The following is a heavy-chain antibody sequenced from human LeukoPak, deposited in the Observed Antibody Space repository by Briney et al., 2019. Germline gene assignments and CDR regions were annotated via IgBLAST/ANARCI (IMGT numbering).Heavy chain of an antibody. J-gene: IGHJ4*02. D-gene: IGHD3-10*01. CDR1: GFTFSSYW. Sequence: PGGSLRLSCAVSGFTFSSYWMSWVRQAPGKGLVWVSRIKSDGISTIYADSVKGRFTISRDNAKNTLYLQINSLRAEDTAVYYCVRDRYYSLDYWGQGTLVTVSS. CDR2: IKSDGIST. V-gene: IGHV3-74*01. CDR3: VRDRYYSLDY.